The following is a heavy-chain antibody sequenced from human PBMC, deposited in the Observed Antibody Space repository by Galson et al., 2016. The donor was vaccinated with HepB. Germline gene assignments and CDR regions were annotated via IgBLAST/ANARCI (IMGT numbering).Heavy chain of an antibody. V-gene: IGHV3-48*01. CDR3: AKKAHILTGPDAFDI. J-gene: IGHJ3*02. CDR2: ISSTSDTI. CDR1: GFIFSGYS. Sequence: SLRLSCAASGFIFSGYSMNWVRQAPGKGLEWVSYISSTSDTIYYADSVKGRFTISRDNSKNTLYLQMSSLRAEDTAVYYCAKKAHILTGPDAFDIWGQGTMVTVSS. D-gene: IGHD3-9*01.